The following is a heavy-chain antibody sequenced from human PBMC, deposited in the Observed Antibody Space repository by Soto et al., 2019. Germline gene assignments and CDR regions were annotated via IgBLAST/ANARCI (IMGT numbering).Heavy chain of an antibody. CDR3: ASCPIYGGDSYFAY. Sequence: QVQLVQSGAEVRKPGASVKLSCQASGYTFTHYYIHWVRQAPGQGLEWLGIINPDTGTTSYAQTFPSRVTLTTDTSASTVYLEPSGLAAEDTAVYYCASCPIYGGDSYFAYWGQGTLVTVSS. D-gene: IGHD2-21*01. V-gene: IGHV1-46*01. CDR1: GYTFTHYY. J-gene: IGHJ4*02. CDR2: INPDTGTT.